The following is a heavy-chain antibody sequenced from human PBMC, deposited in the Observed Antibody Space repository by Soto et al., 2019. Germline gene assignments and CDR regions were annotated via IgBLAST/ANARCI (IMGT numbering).Heavy chain of an antibody. CDR1: GGSISSYY. CDR3: ARHRYSYGVYYFDY. Sequence: SETLSLTCTVSGGSISSYYWSWIRQPPGKGLEWIGYIYYSGSTNYNPSLKSRVTISVDTSENQFSLKLSSVTAADTAVYYCARHRYSYGVYYFDYWGQGTLVTVSS. CDR2: IYYSGST. D-gene: IGHD5-18*01. V-gene: IGHV4-59*01. J-gene: IGHJ4*02.